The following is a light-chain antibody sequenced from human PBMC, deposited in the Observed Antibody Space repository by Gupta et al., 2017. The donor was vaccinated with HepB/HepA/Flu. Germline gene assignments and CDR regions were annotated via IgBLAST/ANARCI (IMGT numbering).Light chain of an antibody. CDR2: DVS. V-gene: IGLV2-23*02. J-gene: IGLJ2*01. CDR3: CSDAGSTTHVV. Sequence: SALTQPASASGSPGQSITISCTGTSSDVGSYDLVSWYQQHPGKAPKLMIYDVSQRPSGVANRFSGSKSGNTASLTIAGLQAEDEADYYCCSDAGSTTHVVFGGGTKLTVL. CDR1: SSDVGSYDL.